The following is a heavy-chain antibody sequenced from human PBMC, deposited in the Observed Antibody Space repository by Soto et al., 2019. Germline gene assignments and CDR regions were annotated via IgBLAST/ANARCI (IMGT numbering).Heavy chain of an antibody. CDR3: ARAQGVPAAPYYFDY. D-gene: IGHD2-2*01. Sequence: LGESLKISCTGSGYSFSNYWIGWVRQMPGKGLEWMGIIYPGDSDPRYSPSFPGQVTVSVDKSISTAYLQWSSLKTSDTAIYYCARAQGVPAAPYYFDYWGQGTLVTVSS. CDR2: IYPGDSDP. V-gene: IGHV5-51*01. J-gene: IGHJ4*01. CDR1: GYSFSNYW.